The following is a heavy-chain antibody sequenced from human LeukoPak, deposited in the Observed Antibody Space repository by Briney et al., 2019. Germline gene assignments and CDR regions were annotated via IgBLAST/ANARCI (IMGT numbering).Heavy chain of an antibody. CDR2: INPNGDGT. CDR3: ARAEQGGNYFGNHFRC. CDR1: GYTFTGYY. V-gene: IGHV1-2*02. D-gene: IGHD2/OR15-2a*01. J-gene: IGHJ4*02. Sequence: ASVKVSCKAYGYTFTGYYIHWVRQAPGQGLEWMGWINPNGDGTKYAQNFQGRVTMTRDTSSITAYMDLISLRSDDTAVYYCARAEQGGNYFGNHFRCWGQGTLVTVSS.